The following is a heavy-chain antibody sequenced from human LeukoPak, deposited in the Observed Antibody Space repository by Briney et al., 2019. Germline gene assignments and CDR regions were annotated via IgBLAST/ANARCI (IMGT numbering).Heavy chain of an antibody. CDR3: AGVDLLPGGADY. Sequence: GGSLRLYCAASGFTFSSYWMHWVRQAPGKGLVWVSRINSDGSNTDYADSVKGRFTISRDNAKNTLILQMNSLRAEDTAVYYCAGVDLLPGGADYWGQGTLVTVS. D-gene: IGHD2-15*01. V-gene: IGHV3-74*01. J-gene: IGHJ4*02. CDR2: INSDGSNT. CDR1: GFTFSSYW.